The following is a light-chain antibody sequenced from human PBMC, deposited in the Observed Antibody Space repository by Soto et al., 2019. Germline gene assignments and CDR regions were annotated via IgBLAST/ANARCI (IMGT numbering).Light chain of an antibody. Sequence: DIVLTQSPGTLSLSPRERATLSCRTSQSVANYLLWFQQKPGQAPRLLIYDASNRASGIPARFSGSGSGTDFTLTISSLETEDFAVYFCHHRSKWPYTFGQGTKLEIK. CDR1: QSVANY. J-gene: IGKJ2*01. CDR3: HHRSKWPYT. V-gene: IGKV3-11*01. CDR2: DAS.